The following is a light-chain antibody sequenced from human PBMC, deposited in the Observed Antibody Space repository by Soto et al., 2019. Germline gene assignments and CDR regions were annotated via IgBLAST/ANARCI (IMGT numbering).Light chain of an antibody. J-gene: IGLJ3*02. CDR2: DTN. Sequence: AVVTKEPSLTVSPGGTVTLTCGSSTGDVTSGLYPYWFQQKPGQAPRTLIYDTNNKHSWTPARFSGSLVGGKAALTLSGAQNEDEAEYYCSLSYSTGRVFGGGTKLTVL. CDR3: SLSYSTGRV. V-gene: IGLV7-46*01. CDR1: TGDVTSGLY.